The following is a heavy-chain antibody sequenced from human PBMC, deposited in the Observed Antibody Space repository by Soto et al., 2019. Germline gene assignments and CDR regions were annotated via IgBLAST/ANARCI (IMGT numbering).Heavy chain of an antibody. CDR2: INHRGST. V-gene: IGHV4-34*01. CDR3: AIHTAFDYVFDY. Sequence: PSETLSLTCAVYGGSFSAYYWTWIRQPPGKGLEWIGEINHRGSTNYNPSLKGRVTISADASKNQFSLNLTSVTAADTAVYYCAIHTAFDYVFDYWGQGTLVTVSS. D-gene: IGHD5-12*01. J-gene: IGHJ4*02. CDR1: GGSFSAYY.